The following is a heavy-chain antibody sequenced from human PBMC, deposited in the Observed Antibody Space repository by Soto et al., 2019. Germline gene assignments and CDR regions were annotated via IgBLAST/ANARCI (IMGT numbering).Heavy chain of an antibody. CDR1: GGSFSSYY. CDR2: INHNGST. Sequence: SETLSLTCAVYGGSFSSYYWSWIRQPPGKGLEWIGEINHNGSTNYNPSLKSRVTISVDTSKNQFSLKLSSVTAADTAVYYCARGPWKPVVAATLGWFAPWARGTLVTVSS. CDR3: ARGPWKPVVAATLGWFAP. J-gene: IGHJ5*02. D-gene: IGHD2-15*01. V-gene: IGHV4-34*01.